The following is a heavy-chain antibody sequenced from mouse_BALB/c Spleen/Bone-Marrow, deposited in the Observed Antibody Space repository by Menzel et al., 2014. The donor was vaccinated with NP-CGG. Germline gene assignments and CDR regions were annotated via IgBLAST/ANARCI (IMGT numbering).Heavy chain of an antibody. J-gene: IGHJ2*01. V-gene: IGHV2-6-4*01. CDR3: ARNYYGIPYYFDY. CDR1: GFSLSRYN. Sequence: VKVVESGPGLVAPSQSLSIPCTVSGFSLSRYNVHWVRQPPGKGLEWLGMIWNGGSTDYNSALKSRLSISKDNSKSQVFLKMNSLQTDDTAMYYCARNYYGIPYYFDYWGQGTTLTVSS. CDR2: IWNGGST. D-gene: IGHD1-1*01.